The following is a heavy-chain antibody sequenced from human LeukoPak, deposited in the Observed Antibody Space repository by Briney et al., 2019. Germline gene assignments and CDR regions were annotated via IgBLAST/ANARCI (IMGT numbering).Heavy chain of an antibody. D-gene: IGHD5-18*01. CDR1: GFTFSNAW. Sequence: PGGSLRLSCAASGFTFSNAWMSWVRQAPGKGLEWAAFIRYDGSNKYYADSVKGRFTISRDNSKNTLYLQMNSLRAEDTAVYYCAKVTGYSYGNFDYWGQGTLVTVSS. CDR2: IRYDGSNK. V-gene: IGHV3-30*02. CDR3: AKVTGYSYGNFDY. J-gene: IGHJ4*02.